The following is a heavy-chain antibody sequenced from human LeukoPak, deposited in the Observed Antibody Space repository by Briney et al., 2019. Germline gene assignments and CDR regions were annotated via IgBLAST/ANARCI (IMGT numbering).Heavy chain of an antibody. V-gene: IGHV1-58*02. CDR1: GFTFHTSA. CDR3: AAQRGASLHDFWSTRLFDP. CDR2: IVLGSGNT. J-gene: IGHJ5*02. D-gene: IGHD3-3*01. Sequence: ASVKVSCKASGFTFHTSAMQWVRQARGQRLEWIGWIVLGSGNTVYSHKFHDRVIITRDMSTSTVYTELDSLGSEDTAVYYCAAQRGASLHDFWSTRLFDPWGQGTLVTVSS.